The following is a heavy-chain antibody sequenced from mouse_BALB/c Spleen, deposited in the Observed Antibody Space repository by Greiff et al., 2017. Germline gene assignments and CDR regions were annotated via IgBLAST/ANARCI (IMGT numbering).Heavy chain of an antibody. CDR3: ARRYYGYDVYAMDY. CDR1: GFTFSSYA. J-gene: IGHJ4*01. D-gene: IGHD2-2*01. CDR2: ISSGGSYT. V-gene: IGHV5-9-3*01. Sequence: EVKVVESGGGLVKPGGSLKLSCAASGFTFSSYAMSWVRQTPEKRLEWVATISSGGSYTYYPGSVKGRFTISRDNAKNTLYLQMSSLRSEDTAMYYCARRYYGYDVYAMDYWGQGTSVTVSS.